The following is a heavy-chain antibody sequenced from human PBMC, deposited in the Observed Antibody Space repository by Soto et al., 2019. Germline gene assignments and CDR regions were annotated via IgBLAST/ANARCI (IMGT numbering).Heavy chain of an antibody. V-gene: IGHV3-30*04. CDR2: ISDDGTNK. Sequence: QVQLVESGGGVVQPGRSLRLSCAASGVTFSSYAMHWVRQAPGKGLEWVAVISDDGTNKDYADSVKGRFTISRDKSKSTLDLQMDSLRPEDTAVYYCARDGSYYDVLTEHYFDVWGQGTLVSVSA. J-gene: IGHJ4*02. CDR3: ARDGSYYDVLTEHYFDV. D-gene: IGHD3-9*01. CDR1: GVTFSSYA.